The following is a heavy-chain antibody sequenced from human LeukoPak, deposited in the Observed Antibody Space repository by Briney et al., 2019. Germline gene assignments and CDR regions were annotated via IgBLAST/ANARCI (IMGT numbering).Heavy chain of an antibody. D-gene: IGHD3-10*01. Sequence: LETLSLSCTLSGGSICSYTSSSIRQPPGKGLEWIGYIYSSGSTNYNPSLKSRVTISVDTSKSQFSLKLSSVTAADTAVYYCARRSWGVYYFDYWGQGTLVTVSS. CDR1: GGSICSYT. CDR3: ARRSWGVYYFDY. CDR2: IYSSGST. V-gene: IGHV4-4*09. J-gene: IGHJ4*02.